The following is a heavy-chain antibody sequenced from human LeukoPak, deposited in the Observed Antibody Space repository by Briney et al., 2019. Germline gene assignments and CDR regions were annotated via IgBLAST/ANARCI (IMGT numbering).Heavy chain of an antibody. CDR3: ARLPLWWWGRFDP. V-gene: IGHV1-18*01. D-gene: IGHD2-21*01. CDR1: GYTFTSYG. J-gene: IGHJ5*02. Sequence: ASVKVSCKASGYTFTSYGISWVRQAPGQGLEWMGWISAYNGNTNYAQKLQGRVTMTTDESTSTAYMELSSLRSEDTAVYYCARLPLWWWGRFDPWGQGTLVTVSS. CDR2: ISAYNGNT.